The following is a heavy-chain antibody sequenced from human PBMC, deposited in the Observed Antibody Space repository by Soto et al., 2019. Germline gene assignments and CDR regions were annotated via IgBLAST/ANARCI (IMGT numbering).Heavy chain of an antibody. V-gene: IGHV1-46*01. CDR3: ARAMAAAYKWEGRFWFDS. Sequence: VQLVQSGAEVREPGASVMLSCKTSGYSFTMFYMSWVRHAPGQGLEWMGTINADGGRTTNAQNFQGRLTMTSDTSTGTIYMELSSLKSDDTAVYYCARAMAAAYKWEGRFWFDSWGQGALVTVSS. D-gene: IGHD6-25*01. CDR2: INADGGRT. CDR1: GYSFTMFY. J-gene: IGHJ5*01.